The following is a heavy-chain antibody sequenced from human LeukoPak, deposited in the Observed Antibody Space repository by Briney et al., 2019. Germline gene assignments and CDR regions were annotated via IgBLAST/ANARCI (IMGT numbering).Heavy chain of an antibody. CDR2: IYYSGST. J-gene: IGHJ4*02. V-gene: IGHV4-31*03. D-gene: IGHD4-17*01. CDR3: AREPYGASPHFDY. Sequence: SQTLSLTCTVSGGSISRGGYYWSWIRQHPGKGLEWIGYIYYSGSTYYNPSLKSRVTISVDTSKNQFSLKLSSVTAADTAVYYCAREPYGASPHFDYWGQATLVTVSS. CDR1: GGSISRGGYY.